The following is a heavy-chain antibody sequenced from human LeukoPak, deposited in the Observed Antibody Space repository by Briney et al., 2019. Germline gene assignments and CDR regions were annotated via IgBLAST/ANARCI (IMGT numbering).Heavy chain of an antibody. CDR3: ARLVRTYYYDSSGYYWDY. J-gene: IGHJ4*02. CDR2: IYYSGST. V-gene: IGHV4-59*08. D-gene: IGHD3-22*01. Sequence: SETLSLTCTVSGGSISSYYWSWIRQPPGKGLEYIGYIYYSGSTNYNPSLKSRVTISVDTSKNQFSLKLSSVTAADMPVYYCARLVRTYYYDSSGYYWDYWGQGTLVTVSS. CDR1: GGSISSYY.